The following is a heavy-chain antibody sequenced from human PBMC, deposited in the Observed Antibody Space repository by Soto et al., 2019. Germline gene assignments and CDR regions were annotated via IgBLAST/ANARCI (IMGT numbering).Heavy chain of an antibody. CDR2: IYYSGST. CDR1: GGSISSGGYY. V-gene: IGHV4-31*03. CDR3: ARDLDVTIFGVVPYGMDV. J-gene: IGHJ6*02. D-gene: IGHD3-3*01. Sequence: SETLSLTCTVSGGSISSGGYYWSWIRQHPGKGLEWIGYIYYSGSTYYNPSLKSRVTISVDTSKNQFSLKLSSVTAADTAVYYCARDLDVTIFGVVPYGMDVWGQGTTVTVSS.